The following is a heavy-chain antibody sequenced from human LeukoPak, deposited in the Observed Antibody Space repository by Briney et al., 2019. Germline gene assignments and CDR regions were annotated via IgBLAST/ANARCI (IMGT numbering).Heavy chain of an antibody. CDR2: TRNKANSYTT. J-gene: IGHJ4*02. D-gene: IGHD2-15*01. V-gene: IGHV3-72*01. CDR1: GFTFSDHY. CDR3: ARIAYCSGGNCYHYDY. Sequence: PGGSLRLSCAASGFTFSDHYMDWVRQAPGKGLEWVGRTRNKANSYTTEYAASVKGRFTISRDDSKNSLYLQMNSLKTEDTAVYSCARIAYCSGGNCYHYDYWGQGTLVTVSS.